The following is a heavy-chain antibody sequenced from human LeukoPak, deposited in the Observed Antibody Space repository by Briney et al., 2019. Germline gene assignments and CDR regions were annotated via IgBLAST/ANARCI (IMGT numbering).Heavy chain of an antibody. Sequence: KASETLSLTCAVYGGSFSGYYWSWIRQPPGKGLEWIGEINHSGSTNYNPSLKSRVTISVDTSKNQFSLKLSSVTAADTAVYYCARGHYYDSSGYHYDYWGQGTLVTVSS. CDR1: GGSFSGYY. D-gene: IGHD3-22*01. J-gene: IGHJ4*02. CDR3: ARGHYYDSSGYHYDY. CDR2: INHSGST. V-gene: IGHV4-34*01.